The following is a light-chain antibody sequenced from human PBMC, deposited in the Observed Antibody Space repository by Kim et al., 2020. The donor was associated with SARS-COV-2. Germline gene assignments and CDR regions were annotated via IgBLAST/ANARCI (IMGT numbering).Light chain of an antibody. J-gene: IGLJ2*01. CDR1: TLGDKY. CDR3: QAWDSSTVV. V-gene: IGLV3-1*01. CDR2: LDT. Sequence: SVSPGQTATITCSGDTLGDKYACWYQQKPGQSPVLVIFLDTKRPSGIPERFSGSNSENTATLTISGTQAMDEADYYCQAWDSSTVVFGGGTQLTVL.